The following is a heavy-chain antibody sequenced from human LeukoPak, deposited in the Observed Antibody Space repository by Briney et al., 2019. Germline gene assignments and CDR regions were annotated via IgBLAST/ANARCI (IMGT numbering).Heavy chain of an antibody. D-gene: IGHD1-7*01. CDR2: IRSSGSGT. CDR1: GFTFSSFS. J-gene: IGHJ4*02. Sequence: GGSLRLSCAASGFTFSSFSMNWVRQAPGKGLEWVSCIRSSGSGTDYTGSVKGRFTISRDNAKNSLYLQMNSLRAEDTAVYYCARMNYVSSGWGAPFDYWGQGTLVTVSS. CDR3: ARMNYVSSGWGAPFDY. V-gene: IGHV3-48*04.